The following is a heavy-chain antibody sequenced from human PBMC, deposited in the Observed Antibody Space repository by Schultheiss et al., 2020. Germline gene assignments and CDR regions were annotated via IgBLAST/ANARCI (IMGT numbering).Heavy chain of an antibody. Sequence: ASVKVSGKASGYTFTSYGISWVRQAPGQGLEWMGWINPNSGGTNYAQKFQGRVTMTRDTSTSTVYMELSSLRSEDTAVYYCARDCTMVYGLRYYYYYGMDVWGQGTTVTVSS. V-gene: IGHV1-18*01. J-gene: IGHJ6*02. CDR1: GYTFTSYG. D-gene: IGHD2-8*01. CDR3: ARDCTMVYGLRYYYYYGMDV. CDR2: INPNSGGT.